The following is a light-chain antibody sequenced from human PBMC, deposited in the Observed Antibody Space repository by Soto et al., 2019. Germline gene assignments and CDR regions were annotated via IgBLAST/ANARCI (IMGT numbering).Light chain of an antibody. V-gene: IGLV2-14*01. Sequence: QSVLTQPASVSGSPGQSITISCTGTSSDVGSYNYVSWYQQHPGKAPKLMIYEVSTQPSGVSNRFSGSKSGNTASLTISGLQAEYEANYYCCSYTNISTRVFGGGTQLTVL. CDR2: EVS. CDR3: CSYTNISTRV. J-gene: IGLJ3*02. CDR1: SSDVGSYNY.